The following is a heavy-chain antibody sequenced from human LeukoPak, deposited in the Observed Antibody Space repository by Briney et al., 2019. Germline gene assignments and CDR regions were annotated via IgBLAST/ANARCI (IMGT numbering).Heavy chain of an antibody. J-gene: IGHJ3*02. CDR1: GGSFSGYY. D-gene: IGHD3-9*01. CDR2: INHSGST. V-gene: IGHV4-34*01. Sequence: SETLSLTCAVYGGSFSGYYWSWIRQPPGKGLEWIGEINHSGSTNYNPSLKSRVTISVDTSKNQFSLKLSSVTAADTAVYYCASLFDWSDDAFDIWGQGTMVTVSS. CDR3: ASLFDWSDDAFDI.